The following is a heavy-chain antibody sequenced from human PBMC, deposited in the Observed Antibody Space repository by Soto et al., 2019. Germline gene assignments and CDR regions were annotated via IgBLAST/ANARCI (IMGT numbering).Heavy chain of an antibody. CDR2: ISTSNGDT. J-gene: IGHJ4*02. Sequence: GASVKVSCKASGYTFSTYGISWVRQAPGQGLEWMAWISTSNGDTHYAQKVQDRVSMTTDKFTGTAYMELRSLRSDDTAIYYCARDSAAHGPVFDYWGQGTLVTVSS. D-gene: IGHD2-2*01. CDR3: ARDSAAHGPVFDY. CDR1: GYTFSTYG. V-gene: IGHV1-18*04.